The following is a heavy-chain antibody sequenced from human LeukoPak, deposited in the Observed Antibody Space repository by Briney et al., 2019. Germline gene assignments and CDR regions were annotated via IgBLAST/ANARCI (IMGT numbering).Heavy chain of an antibody. CDR3: AKDIEHFDS. CDR2: LSVGGEKT. V-gene: IGHV3-23*01. J-gene: IGHJ4*02. D-gene: IGHD3-16*02. Sequence: GGSLRLSCAASGFIFRNFAMSWVRQAPGKGLEWVSGLSVGGEKTFYAGSVKGRFTISRDDSNATLFLQMNSPRIEDTAVYYCAKDIEHFDSWGQGTLVTVSS. CDR1: GFIFRNFA.